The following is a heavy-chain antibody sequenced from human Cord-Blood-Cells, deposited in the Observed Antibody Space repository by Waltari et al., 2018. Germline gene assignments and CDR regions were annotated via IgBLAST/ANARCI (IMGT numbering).Heavy chain of an antibody. J-gene: IGHJ6*02. Sequence: EVQLVESGGGLVQPGGTLRLSCAASGFTVSSNYMSWVRQAPGKGLEWVLGIYCGGSTYCSGAVKGRFRISRDKSKNTLYLQMNSLRAEDTAVYYCARDSYCSGGSCYYYGMDVWGQGTTVTVSS. CDR1: GFTVSSNY. D-gene: IGHD2-15*01. CDR2: IYCGGST. V-gene: IGHV3-66*01. CDR3: ARDSYCSGGSCYYYGMDV.